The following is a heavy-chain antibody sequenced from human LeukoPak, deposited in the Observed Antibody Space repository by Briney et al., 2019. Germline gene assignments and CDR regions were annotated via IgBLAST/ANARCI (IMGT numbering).Heavy chain of an antibody. CDR3: ARREYSSSHHFGY. V-gene: IGHV4-39*01. Sequence: SETLSLTRTVSGDSISSSSYYWGWLRQPPGKGLEWIGSIYYSGSTYYNPSLKSRVTISVDTSKNQFSLKLSSVTAADTAVYYCARREYSSSHHFGYWGQGTLVTVSS. CDR1: GDSISSSSYY. J-gene: IGHJ4*02. D-gene: IGHD6-6*01. CDR2: IYYSGST.